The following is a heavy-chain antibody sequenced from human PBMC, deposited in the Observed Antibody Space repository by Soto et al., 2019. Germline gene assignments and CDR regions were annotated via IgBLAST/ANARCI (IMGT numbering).Heavy chain of an antibody. CDR3: ARQYCSGGSCYPLDY. CDR2: INPSGGST. CDR1: GYTFTSYF. V-gene: IGHV1-46*01. Sequence: QVQLVQSGAEVKKPGASVKVSCKASGYTFTSYFLHWVRQAPGQGLEWMGIINPSGGSTSYAQKCQGRVTMTRDTFTSTVYMERSSLRSEDTAVYYCARQYCSGGSCYPLDYWGQGTLVTVSS. J-gene: IGHJ4*02. D-gene: IGHD2-15*01.